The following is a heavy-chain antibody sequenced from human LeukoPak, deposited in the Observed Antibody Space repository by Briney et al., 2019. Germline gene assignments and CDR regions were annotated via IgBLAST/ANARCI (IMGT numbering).Heavy chain of an antibody. J-gene: IGHJ3*02. CDR2: ISSSGNSI. CDR3: ARGRRPASAGPRDNDAFDI. Sequence: GGSLRHSCAASGFTFRIYSMNWVRQAPGKGLEWLSYISSSGNSIYAADSVKGRFTISRDNSKNSLYLQMNSLRVDDTALYYCARGRRPASAGPRDNDAFDIWGQGTMVTVSS. CDR1: GFTFRIYS. D-gene: IGHD6-13*01. V-gene: IGHV3-48*04.